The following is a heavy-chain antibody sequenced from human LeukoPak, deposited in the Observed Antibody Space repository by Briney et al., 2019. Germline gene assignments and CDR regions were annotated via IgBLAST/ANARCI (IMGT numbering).Heavy chain of an antibody. CDR1: GGSISSGGYY. J-gene: IGHJ3*02. CDR2: IYYSGST. V-gene: IGHV4-31*03. D-gene: IGHD3-22*01. Sequence: PSETLSLTCTVSGGSISSGGYYWSWIRQHPGPGLEWIGYIYYSGSTYYNPSLKSRVTISVDTSKNQFSLKLSSVTAADTAVYYCARSGYSQAFDIWGQGTMVTVSS. CDR3: ARSGYSQAFDI.